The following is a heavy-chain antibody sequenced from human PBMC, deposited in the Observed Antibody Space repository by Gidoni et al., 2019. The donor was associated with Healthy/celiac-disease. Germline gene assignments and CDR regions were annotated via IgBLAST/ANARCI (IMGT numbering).Heavy chain of an antibody. CDR2: IYSGGST. V-gene: IGHV3-53*01. J-gene: IGHJ4*02. CDR1: GSTVSSNY. CDR3: ARDLGFGESPFFDY. Sequence: EVHMVESGGGLIQPGGSLRLSCAASGSTVSSNYMSWVRQAPGKGLEWVSCIYSGGSTYYADSVKGRFTISRDNSKNTLYLQMNSLRAEDTAVYYCARDLGFGESPFFDYLGQGTLVTVSS. D-gene: IGHD3-10*01.